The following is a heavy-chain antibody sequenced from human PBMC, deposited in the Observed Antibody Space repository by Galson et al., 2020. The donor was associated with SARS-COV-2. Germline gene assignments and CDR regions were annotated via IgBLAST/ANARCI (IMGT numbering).Heavy chain of an antibody. V-gene: IGHV4-61*09. D-gene: IGHD3-3*01. J-gene: IGHJ4*02. CDR1: GASITSTTNY. CDR2: IYSSGSS. CDR3: AGYDFWSASYS. Sequence: SETLSLTCTVSGASITSTTNYWICIRPPAGMELEWFRHIYSSGSSNYNPSLKRRATISVNTSNSHFALKLISVTAADTAVYYCAGYDFWSASYSWGQGTLVTVSS.